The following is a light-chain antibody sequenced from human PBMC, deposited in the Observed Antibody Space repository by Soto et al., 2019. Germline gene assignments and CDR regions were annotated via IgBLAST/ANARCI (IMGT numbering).Light chain of an antibody. CDR2: RTS. CDR1: QSVSSTY. V-gene: IGKV3-20*01. Sequence: EIVLTQSPGPLSLSPGERATLSCRASQSVSSTYLAWYQQKPGQAPRLLIYRTSTRATGIPDRFSGSGSGTDFTLTISRLVPEDFAVYYCQQFGSSVTFGQGTRLDIK. CDR3: QQFGSSVT. J-gene: IGKJ5*01.